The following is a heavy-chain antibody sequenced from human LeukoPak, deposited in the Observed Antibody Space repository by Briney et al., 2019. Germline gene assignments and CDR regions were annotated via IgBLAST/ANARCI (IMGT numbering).Heavy chain of an antibody. CDR2: ISYDGSNK. J-gene: IGHJ4*02. D-gene: IGHD2-21*02. V-gene: IGHV3-30*04. CDR3: ARDIPDGVTQSNY. Sequence: GGSLRLSCAASGFTFSSYAMHWVRQAPGKGLEWVAVISYDGSNKYYADSVEGRFTISRDNSKNTLYLQMNSLRAEDTAVYYCARDIPDGVTQSNYWGQGTLVTVSS. CDR1: GFTFSSYA.